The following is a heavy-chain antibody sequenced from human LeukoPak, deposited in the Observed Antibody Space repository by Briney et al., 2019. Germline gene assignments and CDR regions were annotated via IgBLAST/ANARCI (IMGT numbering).Heavy chain of an antibody. Sequence: PGGSLRLSCAASGFTFSNYWMSWVRQAPGKGLEGVANIQQDGSEIYYVDSVKGRFTISRDNAKNSLYLQMNSLRAEDTAVYYCARDKVVGATYFDYWGQGTLVTVSS. CDR3: ARDKVVGATYFDY. J-gene: IGHJ4*02. D-gene: IGHD1-26*01. CDR1: GFTFSNYW. V-gene: IGHV3-7*01. CDR2: IQQDGSEI.